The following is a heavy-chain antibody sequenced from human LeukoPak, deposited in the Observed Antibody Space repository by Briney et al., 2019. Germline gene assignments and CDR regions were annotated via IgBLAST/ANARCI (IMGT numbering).Heavy chain of an antibody. D-gene: IGHD5-12*01. V-gene: IGHV1-2*02. J-gene: IGHJ4*02. CDR1: GYTFTNHY. CDR3: ARDRYTGYGTFDF. Sequence: GASVKVSCKASGYTFTNHYIHWVRQAPGQGLEWMGWINPNSGDTNFAQKFQGRVTMARDTSISTAYMELSRLRSDDTAVYYCARDRYTGYGTFDFWGQGTLVTVSS. CDR2: INPNSGDT.